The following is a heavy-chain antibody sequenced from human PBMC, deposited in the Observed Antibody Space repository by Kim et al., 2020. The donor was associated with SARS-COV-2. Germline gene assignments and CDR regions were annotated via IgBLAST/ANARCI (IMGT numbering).Heavy chain of an antibody. CDR2: IVVGSGNT. CDR3: AAFIVGATNNWFDP. Sequence: SVKVSCKASGFTFTSSAMQWVRQARGQRLEWIGWIVVGSGNTNYAQKFQERVTITRDMSTSTAYMELSSLRSEDTAVYYCAAFIVGATNNWFDPWGQGTLVTVSS. J-gene: IGHJ5*02. CDR1: GFTFTSSA. D-gene: IGHD1-26*01. V-gene: IGHV1-58*02.